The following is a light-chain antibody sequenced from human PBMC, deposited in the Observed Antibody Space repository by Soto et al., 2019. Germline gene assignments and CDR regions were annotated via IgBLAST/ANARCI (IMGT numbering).Light chain of an antibody. J-gene: IGLJ2*01. Sequence: QSVLTQPPSASGTPGQRVTISCTGSSSNIGAGYAVHWYQQLPGTAPKLLIYDNNNRPSGVPDRFSGSESGTSASLAITGLQAEDEANYYCQSYDSSLSGVVFGGGTKLTVL. CDR1: SSNIGAGYA. CDR2: DNN. CDR3: QSYDSSLSGVV. V-gene: IGLV1-40*01.